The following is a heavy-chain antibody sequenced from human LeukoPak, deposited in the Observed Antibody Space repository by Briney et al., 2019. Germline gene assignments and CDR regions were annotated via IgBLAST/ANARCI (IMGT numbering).Heavy chain of an antibody. CDR2: ISAYNGAT. J-gene: IGHJ5*02. D-gene: IGHD1-26*01. Sequence: ASVKVSCKASGYTFTGYAITWVRQAPGRGLEWMGWISAYNGATNFAQKFQGRITMTTDPSTSTAYMELRSLGSDDTATYYCARVDLAWEQQTYGVSWFDPWGQGTLITVSS. V-gene: IGHV1-18*01. CDR1: GYTFTGYA. CDR3: ARVDLAWEQQTYGVSWFDP.